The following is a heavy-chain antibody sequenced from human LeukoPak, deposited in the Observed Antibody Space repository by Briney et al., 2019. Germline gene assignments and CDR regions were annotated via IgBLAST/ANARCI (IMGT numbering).Heavy chain of an antibody. D-gene: IGHD3-3*01. CDR3: AKGGDFGVVIPYYYYYMDV. CDR2: ISGSGGST. J-gene: IGHJ6*03. CDR1: GFTFSSYS. V-gene: IGHV3-23*01. Sequence: GGSLRLSCAASGFTFSSYSMNWVRQAPGKGLEWVSAISGSGGSTYYADSVKGRFTISRDNSKNTLHLQMNSLRAEDTAVYYCAKGGDFGVVIPYYYYYMDVWGKGTTVTVSS.